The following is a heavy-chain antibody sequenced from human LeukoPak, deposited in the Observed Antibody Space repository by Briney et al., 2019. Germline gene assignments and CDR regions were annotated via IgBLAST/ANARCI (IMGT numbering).Heavy chain of an antibody. CDR2: ISGSGGST. CDR1: GFTFSSYA. V-gene: IGHV3-23*01. J-gene: IGHJ4*02. CDR3: AKISPYYYDSSGEIDY. Sequence: GGSLRLSCAASGFTFSSYAMSWVRQAPGKGLEWVSAISGSGGSTYYADSVKGRFTISRDNSKNTLYLQMNSLRAEDTAVYYCAKISPYYYDSSGEIDYWGQGTLVTVSS. D-gene: IGHD3-22*01.